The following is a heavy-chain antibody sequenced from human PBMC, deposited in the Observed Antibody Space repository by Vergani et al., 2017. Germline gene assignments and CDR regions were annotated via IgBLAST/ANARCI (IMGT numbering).Heavy chain of an antibody. CDR2: IDYSGST. D-gene: IGHD1-14*01. Sequence: QVQLQEAGPGLVKPSQTLSLTCTVSGGSISSGGYFWTWIRQPPGQGLEWIGYIDYSGSTYYNSSLKSRLTISVDTSKNQFYLNLSSVTAADTAVYYCAKIITAPYYYYYMDVGGKGTTVTVSS. J-gene: IGHJ6*03. V-gene: IGHV4-31*03. CDR3: AKIITAPYYYYYMDV. CDR1: GGSISSGGYF.